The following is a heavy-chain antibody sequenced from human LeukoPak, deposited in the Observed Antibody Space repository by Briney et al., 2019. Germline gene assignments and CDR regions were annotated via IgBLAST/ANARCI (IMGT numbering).Heavy chain of an antibody. CDR2: IYYSGST. D-gene: IGHD5-18*01. Sequence: PSETLSLTCTVSGGSISSSSYYWGWIRQPPGKGLEWIGSIYYSGSTYYNPSLKSRVTISVDTSKNQFSLKLSSVTAADTAVYYCARHLGKTAMGRGGVNWFDPWGQGTLVTVSS. CDR1: GGSISSSSYY. V-gene: IGHV4-39*01. CDR3: ARHLGKTAMGRGGVNWFDP. J-gene: IGHJ5*02.